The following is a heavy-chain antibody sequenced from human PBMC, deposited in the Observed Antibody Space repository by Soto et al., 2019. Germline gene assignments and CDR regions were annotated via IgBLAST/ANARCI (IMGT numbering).Heavy chain of an antibody. CDR2: IYYSGST. D-gene: IGHD2-2*01. CDR1: GGSISSSSYY. Sequence: SETLSLTCTVSGGSISSSSYYWGWIRQPPGKGLEWIGSIYYSGSTYYNPSLKSRVTISVDTSKNQFSLKLSSVTAADTAVYYCARRAYDCSSTSCYYYYYMDVWGKGTTVTVSS. V-gene: IGHV4-39*01. J-gene: IGHJ6*03. CDR3: ARRAYDCSSTSCYYYYYMDV.